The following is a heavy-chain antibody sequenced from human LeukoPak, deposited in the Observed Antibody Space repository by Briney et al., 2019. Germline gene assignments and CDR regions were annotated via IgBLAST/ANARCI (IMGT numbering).Heavy chain of an antibody. Sequence: ASVKVSCKASGYTFSSYAMNWVRQAPGQGLEWMGWINTNTGNPTYAQGFTGRFVFSLDTSVSTAYLQISSLKAEDTAVYYCARGLSVLNWNDLSRISGYWGQGTLVTVSS. J-gene: IGHJ4*02. D-gene: IGHD1-1*01. CDR1: GYTFSSYA. CDR2: INTNTGNP. V-gene: IGHV7-4-1*02. CDR3: ARGLSVLNWNDLSRISGY.